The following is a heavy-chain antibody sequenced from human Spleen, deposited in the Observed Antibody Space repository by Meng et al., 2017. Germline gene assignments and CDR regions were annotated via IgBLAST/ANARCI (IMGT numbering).Heavy chain of an antibody. D-gene: IGHD3-10*01. Sequence: SVKVSCKASGATFSSYAISWVRQAPGQGLEWMGGIIPIFGTANYAQKFQGRVTITTDESTSTAYMELSSLRSEDTAVYYCARESVSPLWFGELRDQWRGFDPWGQGTLVTVSS. CDR1: GATFSSYA. J-gene: IGHJ5*02. V-gene: IGHV1-69*05. CDR3: ARESVSPLWFGELRDQWRGFDP. CDR2: IIPIFGTA.